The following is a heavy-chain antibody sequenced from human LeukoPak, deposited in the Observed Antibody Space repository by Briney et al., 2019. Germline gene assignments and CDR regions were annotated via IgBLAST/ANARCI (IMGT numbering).Heavy chain of an antibody. CDR2: IYYSGST. D-gene: IGHD1-26*01. J-gene: IGHJ4*02. V-gene: IGHV4-39*07. CDR3: ASHLGEWELPFGFGY. Sequence: PSETLSLTCTVSGGSISSSSYYWGWIRQPRGKGLEWIGSIYYSGSTYYNPSLKSRVTISVDTSKNQFSLKLSSVTAADTAVYYCASHLGEWELPFGFGYWGQGTLVTASS. CDR1: GGSISSSSYY.